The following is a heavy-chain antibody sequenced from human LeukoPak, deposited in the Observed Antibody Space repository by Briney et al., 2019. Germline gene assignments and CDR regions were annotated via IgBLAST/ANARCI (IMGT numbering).Heavy chain of an antibody. J-gene: IGHJ4*02. D-gene: IGHD2-2*01. CDR1: GYTFTSYG. V-gene: IGHV1-18*04. CDR2: ISAYNGNT. CDR3: ARGGLYCSSTSCYGIEY. Sequence: ASVKVSCKAAGYTFTSYGISWVRQAPGQGLEWMGWISAYNGNTNYAQKLQGGVTMTTDTSTSTVYMELRSLRSDDTAVYYCARGGLYCSSTSCYGIEYWGQGTLVTVSS.